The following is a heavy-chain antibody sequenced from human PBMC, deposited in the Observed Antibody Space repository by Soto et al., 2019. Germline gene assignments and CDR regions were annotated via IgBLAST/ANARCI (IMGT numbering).Heavy chain of an antibody. J-gene: IGHJ4*02. D-gene: IGHD3-9*01. Sequence: GGSLRLSCAASGFTFSNAWMSWVRQAPGKGLEWVGRIKSKTDGGTTDYAAPVKGRFTISRDDSKNTLYLQMNSLKTEDTAVYYCTPLPYYDILTGYYDPFDYWGQGTLVTVSS. CDR2: IKSKTDGGTT. CDR3: TPLPYYDILTGYYDPFDY. CDR1: GFTFSNAW. V-gene: IGHV3-15*01.